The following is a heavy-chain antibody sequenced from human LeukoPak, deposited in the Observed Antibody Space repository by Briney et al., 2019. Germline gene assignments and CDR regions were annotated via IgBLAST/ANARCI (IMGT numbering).Heavy chain of an antibody. V-gene: IGHV1-18*01. CDR1: GYTFSGFG. CDR2: ISGHNGNT. Sequence: ASVKVSCKTSGYTFSGFGISWVRQAPGHGLEWMGWISGHNGNTNYTQKLQGRVTMTTDTSTSTAYMELRSLRSDDTAMYYCARDSGEYTHGYWYIWGQGTMVTVSS. CDR3: ARDSGEYTHGYWYI. D-gene: IGHD5-18*01. J-gene: IGHJ3*02.